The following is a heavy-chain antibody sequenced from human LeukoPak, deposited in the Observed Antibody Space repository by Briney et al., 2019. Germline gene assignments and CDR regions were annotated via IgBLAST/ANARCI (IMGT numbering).Heavy chain of an antibody. V-gene: IGHV4-39*01. CDR1: GGSISSSGYY. CDR3: ATGIVGATDWSHAFDI. Sequence: PSETLSLTCTVSGGSISSSGYYWGWIRQPPGKGLEWIGSIYYSGSTYYNPSLKSRVTISVDTSKNQFSLKLSSVTAADTAVYYCATGIVGATDWSHAFDIWGQGTMVTVSS. J-gene: IGHJ3*02. D-gene: IGHD1-26*01. CDR2: IYYSGST.